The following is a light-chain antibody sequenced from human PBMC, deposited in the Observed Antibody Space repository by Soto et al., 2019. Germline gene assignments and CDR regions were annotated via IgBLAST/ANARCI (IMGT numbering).Light chain of an antibody. CDR1: QGIRNY. CDR2: AAS. Sequence: DIQMTQSPSSLSASVGDRVTITCRASQGIRNYLAWYQQKPGKVPKLLMYAASTLQSGVPSRFSGSGSGTDFTLTISSLQAEDVSTYYCQKYNSVPFTFGQGSKLEIK. J-gene: IGKJ2*01. CDR3: QKYNSVPFT. V-gene: IGKV1-27*01.